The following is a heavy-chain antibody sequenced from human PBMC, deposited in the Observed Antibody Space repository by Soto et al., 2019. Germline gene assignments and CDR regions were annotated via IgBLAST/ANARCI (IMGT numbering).Heavy chain of an antibody. Sequence: GGSLRLSCAASGFTFSSYLMHWVRQAPGKGLVWVSRINSDASSTRYADSVKGRFTISRDNAKNTLYLQMNSLRAEDTAVYYCARAMGYSGYEDWFDPWGQGTLVTVSS. J-gene: IGHJ5*02. D-gene: IGHD5-12*01. V-gene: IGHV3-74*01. CDR2: INSDASST. CDR1: GFTFSSYL. CDR3: ARAMGYSGYEDWFDP.